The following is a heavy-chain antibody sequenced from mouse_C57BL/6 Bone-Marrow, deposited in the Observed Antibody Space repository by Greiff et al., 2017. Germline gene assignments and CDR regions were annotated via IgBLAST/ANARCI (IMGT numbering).Heavy chain of an antibody. V-gene: IGHV1-76*01. CDR2: IYPGSGNT. CDR3: ARWHYGSSYAMDY. J-gene: IGHJ4*01. Sequence: QVQLQQSGAELVRPGASVKLSCKASGYTFTDYYINWVKQRPGQGLEWIARIYPGSGNTYYNEKFKGKATLTAEKSSSTAYMQLSSLTSEDSAVYFCARWHYGSSYAMDYWGQGTSVTVTS. CDR1: GYTFTDYY. D-gene: IGHD1-1*01.